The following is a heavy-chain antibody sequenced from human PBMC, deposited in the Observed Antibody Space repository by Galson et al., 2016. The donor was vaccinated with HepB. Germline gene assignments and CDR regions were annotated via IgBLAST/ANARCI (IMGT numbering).Heavy chain of an antibody. CDR3: ARGFGVLPSAAFDY. CDR1: GASFNGYY. D-gene: IGHD2-2*01. J-gene: IGHJ4*02. CDR2: ITHSGNT. V-gene: IGHV4-34*01. Sequence: SETLSLTCAVYGASFNGYYWTWIRQPPGKGLEWIGEITHSGNTNYNSSLESRVTISVDTSKNHFSLNLRSVTAADTAVYYCARGFGVLPSAAFDYWGQGALVTVSS.